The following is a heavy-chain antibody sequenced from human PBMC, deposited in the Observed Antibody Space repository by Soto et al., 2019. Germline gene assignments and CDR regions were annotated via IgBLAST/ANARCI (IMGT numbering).Heavy chain of an antibody. D-gene: IGHD2-8*02. CDR3: AKSTGGTANGMGV. J-gene: IGHJ6*02. Sequence: EVQVVESGGGLVQPGRSLRLSCAASGFSFDDYAMHWVRQAPGKGLEWVSGISWNSGTIGYADSVKGRFTISRDNAKNFLYVQMNSLRAEDTALYYCAKSTGGTANGMGVWGQGTTVTVSS. CDR1: GFSFDDYA. CDR2: ISWNSGTI. V-gene: IGHV3-9*01.